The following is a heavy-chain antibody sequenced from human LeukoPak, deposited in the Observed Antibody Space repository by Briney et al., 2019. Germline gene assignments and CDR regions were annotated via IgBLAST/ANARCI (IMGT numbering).Heavy chain of an antibody. D-gene: IGHD2-15*01. Sequence: GGSLRLSCAASGFTFSDYEMNWVRQAPGRGREWVSYISTSGRKIYYADSVKGRLTISRDNAKNSVYLQMNSLTADDTAIYFCAKGPRDPSEFCSRGTCAPTYDVWGQGTLVTVSS. CDR1: GFTFSDYE. J-gene: IGHJ4*02. CDR3: AKGPRDPSEFCSRGTCAPTYDV. CDR2: ISTSGRKI. V-gene: IGHV3-48*03.